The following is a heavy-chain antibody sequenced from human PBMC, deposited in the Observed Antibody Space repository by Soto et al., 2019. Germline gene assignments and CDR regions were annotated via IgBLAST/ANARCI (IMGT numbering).Heavy chain of an antibody. D-gene: IGHD2-2*01. CDR3: AKDMYQKSSGVLGV. V-gene: IGHV3-30-3*01. CDR2: ISYDGSDK. J-gene: IGHJ6*02. Sequence: GGSLRLSCAASGFIFSSYAIHWVRQAPGKGLEWVALISYDGSDKYYAESVKGRFTISRDNAKNSLYLQMNSLRAEDTALYYCAKDMYQKSSGVLGVWGQGTTVTVSS. CDR1: GFIFSSYA.